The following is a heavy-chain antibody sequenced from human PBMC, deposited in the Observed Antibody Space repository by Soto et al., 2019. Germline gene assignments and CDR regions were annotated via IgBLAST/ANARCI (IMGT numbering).Heavy chain of an antibody. J-gene: IGHJ4*02. D-gene: IGHD1-26*01. Sequence: PSVTQRLRTSVAGYKSGGGDAWGCIRQPTGKGLEWIGSIYHSGSTYYNPSLKSRVTISVDTSKNQFSLKLSSVTAADTAVYYCARGGATKPYYFDFRGQRTLVTVPS. CDR3: ARGGATKPYYFDF. V-gene: IGHV4-38-2*02. CDR1: GYKSGGGDA. CDR2: IYHSGST.